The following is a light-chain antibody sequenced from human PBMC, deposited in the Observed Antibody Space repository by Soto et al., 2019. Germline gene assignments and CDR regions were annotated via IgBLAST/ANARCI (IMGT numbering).Light chain of an antibody. J-gene: IGLJ3*02. CDR1: SGSVSTSYY. CDR3: VLYMGSGISV. V-gene: IGLV8-61*01. Sequence: QTVVTQEPSFSVSRGGTVTLTCGLSSGSVSTSYYPSWYQQTPGQAPRTLIYSTSTRSSGVPDRFSGSILGNKAALTITGAQADDESDYYCVLYMGSGISVFGGGTKLPVL. CDR2: STS.